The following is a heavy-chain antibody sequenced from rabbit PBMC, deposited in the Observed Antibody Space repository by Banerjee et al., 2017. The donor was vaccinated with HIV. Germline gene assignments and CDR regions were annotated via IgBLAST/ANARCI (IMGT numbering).Heavy chain of an antibody. CDR3: ARGGSSYYSYYYVMDL. J-gene: IGHJ6*01. D-gene: IGHD8-1*01. V-gene: IGHV1S42*01. CDR1: Y. CDR2: IHTGNGKT. Sequence: YMCWVRQAPGKGLEWIGCIHTGNGKTYYARWVNGRFTISKTSSTVDLKMTSLTAADTATYFCARGGSSYYSYYYVMDLWGPGTLVTVS.